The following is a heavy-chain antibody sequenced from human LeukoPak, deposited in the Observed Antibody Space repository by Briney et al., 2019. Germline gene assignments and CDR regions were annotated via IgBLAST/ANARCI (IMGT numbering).Heavy chain of an antibody. CDR3: ARSIGLTGGGVDV. CDR2: ITNGGSTI. Sequence: GGSLRPSCAASGFTFSLYAMNWVRQAPGKGLEWVSYITNGGSTIHHADSVKGRFTISRDNAKRTLYLQMNSLRAEDTAVCYCARSIGLTGGGVDVWGQGTTVTVSS. CDR1: GFTFSLYA. J-gene: IGHJ6*02. D-gene: IGHD3-9*01. V-gene: IGHV3-48*04.